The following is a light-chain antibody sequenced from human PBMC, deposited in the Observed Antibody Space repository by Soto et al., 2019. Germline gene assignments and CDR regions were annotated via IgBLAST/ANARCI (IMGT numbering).Light chain of an antibody. V-gene: IGKV3-20*01. CDR1: QTVRNNY. CDR3: QQYGSSPNT. CDR2: GAS. J-gene: IGKJ5*01. Sequence: EFVLTQSPVTLSLSPGERATLSCRASQTVRNNYLAWYQQKPGQAPRLLIYGASSRATGIPDRFSGSGSGTDFTLTISRLEPEDFAVYYCQQYGSSPNTFGQGTRLEIK.